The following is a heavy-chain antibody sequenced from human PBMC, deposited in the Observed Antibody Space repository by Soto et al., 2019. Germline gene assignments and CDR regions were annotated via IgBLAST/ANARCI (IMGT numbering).Heavy chain of an antibody. CDR2: ISAYNGNT. CDR1: GYTFTSYG. CDR3: ARAVPAAIDYYYGMDV. V-gene: IGHV1-18*01. D-gene: IGHD2-2*01. J-gene: IGHJ6*02. Sequence: ASVKVSCKASGYTFTSYGISWVRQAPGQGLEWMGWISAYNGNTNYAQKLQGRVTMTTDTSTSTAYMELGSLRSEDTAVYYCARAVPAAIDYYYGMDVWGQGTTVTVSS.